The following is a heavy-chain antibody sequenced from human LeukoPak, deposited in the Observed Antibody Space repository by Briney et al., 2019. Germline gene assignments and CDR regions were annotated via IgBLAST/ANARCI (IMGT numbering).Heavy chain of an antibody. CDR1: GGSISGYY. CDR3: ARGAAGTRRGFDD. J-gene: IGHJ5*02. CDR2: IYYSGST. D-gene: IGHD6-13*01. Sequence: SETLSLTCTVSGGSISGYYWSWIRQPPGKGLEWIGCIYYSGSTNYNPSLKSRVTISVDTSKNQFSLKLSSVTAADTAVYYCARGAAGTRRGFDDWGQGTLVTVSS. V-gene: IGHV4-59*01.